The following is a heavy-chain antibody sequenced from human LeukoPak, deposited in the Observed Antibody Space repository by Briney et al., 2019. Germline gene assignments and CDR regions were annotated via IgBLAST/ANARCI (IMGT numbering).Heavy chain of an antibody. CDR3: ARRAGAYSHPYDY. V-gene: IGHV3-11*01. Sequence: GGSERLSCAASGFTFSDYYMSWVRQAPGKGLEWVSYISSSGSTIYYADSVKGRFTISRDNAKNSLYLQMNSLRAEDTAVYYCARRAGAYSHPYDYWGQGTLVTVSS. CDR1: GFTFSDYY. D-gene: IGHD4/OR15-4a*01. J-gene: IGHJ4*02. CDR2: ISSSGSTI.